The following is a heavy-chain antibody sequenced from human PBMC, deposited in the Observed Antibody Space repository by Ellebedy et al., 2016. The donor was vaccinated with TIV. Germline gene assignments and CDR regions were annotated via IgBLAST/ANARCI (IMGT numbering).Heavy chain of an antibody. D-gene: IGHD3-3*01. CDR3: ATEEWGNGMDA. CDR1: GYPFTNHF. Sequence: ASVKVSCKASGYPFTNHFIHWVRRAPGQGLEWMGILHPGAGSTTYAQKFQGRVTMTEDTSTDTAYMELSSLRSEDTAVYYCATEEWGNGMDAWGQGTTVTVSS. CDR2: LHPGAGST. J-gene: IGHJ6*02. V-gene: IGHV1-46*01.